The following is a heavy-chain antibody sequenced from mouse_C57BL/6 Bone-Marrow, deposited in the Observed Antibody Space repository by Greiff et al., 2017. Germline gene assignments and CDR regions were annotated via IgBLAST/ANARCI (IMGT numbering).Heavy chain of an antibody. V-gene: IGHV1-7*01. Sequence: QVQLQQSGAELAKPGASVKLSCKASGYTFTTYWMHWVKQRPGQGLEWIGYINPSSGYTKYNQKFKGKATLTADKSSSTAYMQLSSLTYEDSAVYYCARLLRDYWGQGTTLTVSS. CDR1: GYTFTTYW. CDR2: INPSSGYT. D-gene: IGHD1-1*01. J-gene: IGHJ2*01. CDR3: ARLLRDY.